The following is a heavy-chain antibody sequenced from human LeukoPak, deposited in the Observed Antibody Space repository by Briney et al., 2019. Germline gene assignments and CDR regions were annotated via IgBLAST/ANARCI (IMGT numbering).Heavy chain of an antibody. CDR1: GFTFSSYS. CDR2: ISSSSSTI. V-gene: IGHV3-48*01. J-gene: IGHJ4*02. D-gene: IGHD6-13*01. CDR3: ARDSSSWYVGAWYFDY. Sequence: PGGSLRLSCAASGFTFSSYSMNWVRQAPGKGLEGVSYISSSSSTIYYADSVKGRFTISRDNAKNSLYLQMNSLRAEDTAVYYCARDSSSWYVGAWYFDYWGQGTLVTVSS.